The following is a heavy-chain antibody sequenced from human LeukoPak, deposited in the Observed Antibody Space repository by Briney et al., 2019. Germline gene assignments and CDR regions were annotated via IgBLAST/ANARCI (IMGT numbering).Heavy chain of an antibody. CDR3: ARVRSPFTILAWFDP. Sequence: SETLSLTFAVYGGSFSGYYWSWIRQPPGKGLEWIGEINHSGSTNYNPSLKSRVTISVDTSKNQFSLKLRSVTAADTAVYYCARVRSPFTILAWFDPWGQGTLVTVSS. J-gene: IGHJ5*02. V-gene: IGHV4-34*01. CDR2: INHSGST. D-gene: IGHD3-9*01. CDR1: GGSFSGYY.